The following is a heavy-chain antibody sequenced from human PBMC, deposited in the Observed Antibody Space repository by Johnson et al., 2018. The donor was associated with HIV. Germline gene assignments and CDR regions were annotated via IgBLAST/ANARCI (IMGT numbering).Heavy chain of an antibody. CDR3: ARELATYWLRGCGAAFNI. Sequence: VQLVESGGGLVKPGGSLRLSCVASGFTFSNYYMSWIRQAPGKGLEWVSYISGGGNNIYYADSVKGRFTISRDNAKNPLYLQMNSLRAEDTAVYYCARELATYWLRGCGAAFNIWGQGTMVTVSS. V-gene: IGHV3-11*04. CDR1: GFTFSNYY. CDR2: ISGGGNNI. J-gene: IGHJ3*02. D-gene: IGHD1-26*01.